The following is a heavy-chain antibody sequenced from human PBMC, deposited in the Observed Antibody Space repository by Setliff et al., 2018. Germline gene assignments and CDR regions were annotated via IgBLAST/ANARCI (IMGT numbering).Heavy chain of an antibody. CDR2: IKSSTEGGTT. Sequence: GGSLRLSCAASGFTFSNAWMSWVRQAPGQGLEWVGRIKSSTEGGTTDYAAPVKGRFTISRDDPVNTLYLQMSSLKTEDTAVYYCYTWLLYSSSWYRDHWGQGTLVTVSS. J-gene: IGHJ4*02. D-gene: IGHD6-13*01. CDR3: YTWLLYSSSWYRDH. V-gene: IGHV3-15*01. CDR1: GFTFSNAW.